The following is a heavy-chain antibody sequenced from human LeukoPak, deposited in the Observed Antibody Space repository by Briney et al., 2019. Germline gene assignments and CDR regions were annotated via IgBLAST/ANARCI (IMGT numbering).Heavy chain of an antibody. CDR1: GFTFSGSA. V-gene: IGHV3-73*01. CDR3: TRDSGTYNWFDP. J-gene: IGHJ5*02. Sequence: GGSLKLSCAASGFTFSGSAIHWVRQSSGKGLEWIGQIDKKDKGYATATAYAASVKGRFTISRDDSINTAYLQMKSLKTEDTALYYCTRDSGTYNWFDPWGQGTLVTVSS. D-gene: IGHD1-26*01. CDR2: IDKKDKGYATAT.